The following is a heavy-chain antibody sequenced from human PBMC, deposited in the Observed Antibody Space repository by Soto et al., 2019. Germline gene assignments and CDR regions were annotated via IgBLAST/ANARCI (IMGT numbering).Heavy chain of an antibody. CDR2: IYHSGST. CDR1: GGSISSSNW. D-gene: IGHD3-3*01. V-gene: IGHV4-4*02. CDR3: ARAITIFGVVTYGMDV. J-gene: IGHJ6*02. Sequence: SETLSLTCTVSGGSISSSNWWSWGRQPPWKGLEWIGEIYHSGSTNYNPSLKSRVTISVDKSKNQFSLKLSSVTAADTAVYYCARAITIFGVVTYGMDVWGQGTTVTVSS.